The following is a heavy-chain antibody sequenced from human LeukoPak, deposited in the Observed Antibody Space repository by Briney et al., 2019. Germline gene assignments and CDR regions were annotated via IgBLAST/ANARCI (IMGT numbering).Heavy chain of an antibody. CDR3: ARDQKYGDSIDY. CDR1: GGSISSGGYY. V-gene: IGHV4-31*03. Sequence: PSETLSLTCTVSGGSISSGGYYWSWIRQHPGKGLEWIGYIYYSGSTYYNPSLKSRVTISVDTSKNQFSLKLSSVTAADTAAYYCARDQKYGDSIDYWGQGTLVTVSS. CDR2: IYYSGST. J-gene: IGHJ4*02. D-gene: IGHD4-17*01.